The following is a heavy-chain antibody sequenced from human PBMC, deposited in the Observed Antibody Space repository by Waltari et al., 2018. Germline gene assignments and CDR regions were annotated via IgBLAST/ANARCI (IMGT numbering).Heavy chain of an antibody. CDR1: GGSISSHY. CDR2: IYYSGST. CDR3: ARVDGYSSGWYFGY. Sequence: QVQLQESGPGLVKPSETLSLTCTVSGGSISSHYWSWTRQPPGKGLEWIGYIYYSGSTNYNPSLKSRVTISVDTSKNQFSLKLSSVTAADTAVYYCARVDGYSSGWYFGYWGQGTLVTVSS. J-gene: IGHJ4*02. D-gene: IGHD6-19*01. V-gene: IGHV4-59*11.